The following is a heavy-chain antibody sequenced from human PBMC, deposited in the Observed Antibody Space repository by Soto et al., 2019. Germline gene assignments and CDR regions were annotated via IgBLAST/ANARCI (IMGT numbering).Heavy chain of an antibody. Sequence: PGGSLRLSCAASGFTFSSYAMSWVRQAPGKGLEWVSAISGSGGSTYYADSVKGRFTISRDNSKNTLYLQMNSLRAEDTAVYYCAQPIIPAAMAGMDVWGQGTKVTVYS. CDR1: GFTFSSYA. CDR2: ISGSGGST. CDR3: AQPIIPAAMAGMDV. D-gene: IGHD2-2*01. V-gene: IGHV3-23*01. J-gene: IGHJ6*02.